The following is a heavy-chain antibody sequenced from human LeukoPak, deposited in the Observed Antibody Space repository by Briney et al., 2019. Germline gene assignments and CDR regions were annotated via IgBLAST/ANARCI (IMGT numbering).Heavy chain of an antibody. Sequence: GSLRLSCAASGFTFRNYGMSWVRQPPGKGLEWIGEINHSGSTNYNPSLKSRVTISVDTSKNQFSLKLSSVTAADTAVYYCARGGFYCGRDCYVDYWGQGTLVTVSS. CDR3: ARGGFYCGRDCYVDY. CDR1: GFTFRNYG. J-gene: IGHJ4*02. CDR2: INHSGST. D-gene: IGHD2-21*02. V-gene: IGHV4-34*01.